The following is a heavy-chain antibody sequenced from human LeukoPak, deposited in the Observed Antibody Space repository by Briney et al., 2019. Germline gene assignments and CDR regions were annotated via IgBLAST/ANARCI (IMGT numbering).Heavy chain of an antibody. Sequence: SETLSLTCAVYGGSFSGYYWSWIRQPPGQGLEWIGEINHSGSTNYNPSLKSRITISVDTSKNQFSLKLSSVTAADTAVYYCARRYYYGSGSYYPPPYYYYYYGMDVWGQGTTVTVSS. V-gene: IGHV4-34*01. CDR2: INHSGST. CDR1: GGSFSGYY. D-gene: IGHD3-10*01. CDR3: ARRYYYGSGSYYPPPYYYYYYGMDV. J-gene: IGHJ6*02.